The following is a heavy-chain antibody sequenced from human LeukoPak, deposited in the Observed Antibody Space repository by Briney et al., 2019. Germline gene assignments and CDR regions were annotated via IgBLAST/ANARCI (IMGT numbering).Heavy chain of an antibody. Sequence: PGGSLRLSCAASGFTFSGYWMHWVRQAPGKGLVWVSRINSDGYSITYADSVKGRFTISRDNAKNTLYLQMNSLIAEDTAVYFCTRVGYSSGFDSWGQGTLVTVSS. CDR1: GFTFSGYW. CDR3: TRVGYSSGFDS. V-gene: IGHV3-74*03. D-gene: IGHD6-19*01. CDR2: INSDGYSI. J-gene: IGHJ5*01.